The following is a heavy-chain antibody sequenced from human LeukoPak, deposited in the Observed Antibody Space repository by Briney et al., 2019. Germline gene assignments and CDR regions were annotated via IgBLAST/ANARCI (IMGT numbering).Heavy chain of an antibody. CDR3: AKVGGRGYGSSYFDY. D-gene: IGHD4-17*01. J-gene: IGHJ4*02. V-gene: IGHV3-23*01. CDR2: ISGSGGST. Sequence: GGSLRLSCAASGFTFDDYGMSWVRQAPGKGLEWVSAISGSGGSTYYADSVKGRFTISRDNSKNTLYLQMNSLRAEDTAVYYCAKVGGRGYGSSYFDYWGQGTLVTVSS. CDR1: GFTFDDYG.